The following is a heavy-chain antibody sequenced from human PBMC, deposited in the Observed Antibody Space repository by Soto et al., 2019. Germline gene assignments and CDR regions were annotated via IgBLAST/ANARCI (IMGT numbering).Heavy chain of an antibody. Sequence: SETLSLTCAVSGGSISSGGYSWSWIRQPPGKGLEWIGYIYHSGSTYYNPSLKSRVTISVDRSKNQFSLKLSSVTAADTAVYYCAIGPPCVYWGQGTLVTVSS. CDR2: IYHSGST. V-gene: IGHV4-30-2*01. CDR3: AIGPPCVY. J-gene: IGHJ4*02. CDR1: GGSISSGGYS.